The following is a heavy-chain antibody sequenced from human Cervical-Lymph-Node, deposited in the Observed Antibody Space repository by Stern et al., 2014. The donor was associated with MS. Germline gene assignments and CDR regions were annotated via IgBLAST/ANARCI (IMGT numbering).Heavy chain of an antibody. V-gene: IGHV1-69*01. CDR3: ARERSIHYPAFAP. Sequence: QVQLVQSGAEVKKPGSSVRVSCKASGGSFKRYAFNWLRQAPGQGLEWMGDILPMFAKANDTQKFQGRVPVTADEATNTVYMELSCLTSEDTAVYYCARERSIHYPAFAPWGQGTLVTVSS. D-gene: IGHD3-10*01. CDR2: ILPMFAKA. J-gene: IGHJ5*02. CDR1: GGSFKRYA.